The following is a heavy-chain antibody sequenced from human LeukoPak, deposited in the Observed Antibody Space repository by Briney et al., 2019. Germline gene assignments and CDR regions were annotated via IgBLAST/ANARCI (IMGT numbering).Heavy chain of an antibody. CDR3: ARGYCSSTSCSNNWFDP. Sequence: ASVKVSCKASGYTFTSYYMHWVRQAPGQGLEWMGIINPSGGSTFYAQKFQGRVTMTRDMSTSTVYMELSSLRSEDTAVYYCARGYCSSTSCSNNWFDPWGQGTLVTVSS. J-gene: IGHJ5*02. CDR2: INPSGGST. D-gene: IGHD2-2*01. V-gene: IGHV1-46*01. CDR1: GYTFTSYY.